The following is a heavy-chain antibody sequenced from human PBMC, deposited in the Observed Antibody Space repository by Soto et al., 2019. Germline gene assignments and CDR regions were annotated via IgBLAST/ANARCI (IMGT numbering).Heavy chain of an antibody. CDR3: ARGIKDEPTNWFDP. CDR1: GGSIRSGGYY. CDR2: IYYSGST. J-gene: IGHJ5*02. D-gene: IGHD2-15*01. V-gene: IGHV4-31*03. Sequence: QVQLQESGPGLVKPSQTLSLTCTVSGGSIRSGGYYWSWIRQHPGKGLEWIGYIYYSGSTYYNPSLKSRVTISVDTSKNQFSLKLSSVTAADTAVYYCARGIKDEPTNWFDPWGQGTLVTVSS.